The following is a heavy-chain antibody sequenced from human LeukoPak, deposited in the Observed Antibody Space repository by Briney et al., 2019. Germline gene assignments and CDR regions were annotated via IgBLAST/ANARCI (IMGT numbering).Heavy chain of an antibody. CDR2: IKGDGSHT. Sequence: GGSLRLSCAASGFTFSNYWMHWVRQAPGKGLVWVSRIKGDGSHTIYADSVKGRFTISRDNAKNTLYLQMKSLRAEDAAVYYCVRDWDHFDFDSWGQGTLVTVSS. J-gene: IGHJ5*01. CDR1: GFTFSNYW. D-gene: IGHD3-9*01. CDR3: VRDWDHFDFDS. V-gene: IGHV3-74*01.